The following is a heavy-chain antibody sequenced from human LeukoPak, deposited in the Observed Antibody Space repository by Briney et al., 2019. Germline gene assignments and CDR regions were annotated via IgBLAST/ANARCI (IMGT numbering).Heavy chain of an antibody. D-gene: IGHD2-15*01. CDR2: IYYSGST. Sequence: PSETLSLTCTVSGGSISSYYWSWIRQPPGKGLEWIGYIYYSGSTNYNPSLKSRVTISVDTSKNQFSLKLSSVTAADTAVYYCARSGGTAASGGSYYDYWGQGTLVTVSA. CDR3: ARSGGTAASGGSYYDY. V-gene: IGHV4-59*08. CDR1: GGSISSYY. J-gene: IGHJ4*02.